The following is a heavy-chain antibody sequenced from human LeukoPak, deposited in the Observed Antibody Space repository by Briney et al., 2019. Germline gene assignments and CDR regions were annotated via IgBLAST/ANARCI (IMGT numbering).Heavy chain of an antibody. CDR1: GGTFSSYA. Sequence: SVKVSCKASGGTFSSYATSGGRQAPGQGLEWRGRIIPILGIANYAQKFQGRVTIPADKSTSTAYMELISLRSEDTAVYYCARGWVPNSRLDYWGQGTLVTVSS. CDR3: ARGWVPNSRLDY. CDR2: IIPILGIA. J-gene: IGHJ4*02. V-gene: IGHV1-69*04. D-gene: IGHD2-21*01.